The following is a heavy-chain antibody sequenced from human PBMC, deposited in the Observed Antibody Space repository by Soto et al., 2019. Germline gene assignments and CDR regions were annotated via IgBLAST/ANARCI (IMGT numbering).Heavy chain of an antibody. CDR2: IYPGDSDT. Sequence: GESLKISCKGSGYSFTSYWIDWVRQMPGKGLEWTGIIYPGDSDTRYSPSFQGQVTISADKSISTAYLQWSSLKASDTAMYYCARQRYYDSSGYYSPGWFDPWGQGTLDNVSS. CDR1: GYSFTSYW. D-gene: IGHD3-22*01. CDR3: ARQRYYDSSGYYSPGWFDP. V-gene: IGHV5-51*01. J-gene: IGHJ5*02.